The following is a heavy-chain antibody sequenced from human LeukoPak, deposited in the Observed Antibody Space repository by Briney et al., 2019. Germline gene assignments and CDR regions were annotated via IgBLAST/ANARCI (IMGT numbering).Heavy chain of an antibody. V-gene: IGHV4-59*08. D-gene: IGHD1-26*01. J-gene: IGHJ4*02. Sequence: PSETLSLTCTVSGGSISSYYWSWIRQPPGKGLEWIGYIYYTGSTSYNPSLKSRVTISVDTSKNQFSLKLSSVTAADTAVYYCARLATTVETYYFDYWGQGTLVTVSS. CDR2: IYYTGST. CDR1: GGSISSYY. CDR3: ARLATTVETYYFDY.